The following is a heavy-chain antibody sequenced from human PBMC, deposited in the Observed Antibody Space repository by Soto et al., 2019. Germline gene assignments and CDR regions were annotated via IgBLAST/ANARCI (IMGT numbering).Heavy chain of an antibody. CDR3: ARVLNAPHCSSTSCYALRWFDP. J-gene: IGHJ5*02. CDR1: GGTFSSYT. D-gene: IGHD2-2*01. CDR2: IIPILGIA. V-gene: IGHV1-69*02. Sequence: ASVKVSCKASGGTFSSYTISWVRQAPGQGLEWMGRIIPILGIANYAQKFQGRVTITADKSTSTAYMELSSLRSEDTAVYYCARVLNAPHCSSTSCYALRWFDPWGQGTLVTVSS.